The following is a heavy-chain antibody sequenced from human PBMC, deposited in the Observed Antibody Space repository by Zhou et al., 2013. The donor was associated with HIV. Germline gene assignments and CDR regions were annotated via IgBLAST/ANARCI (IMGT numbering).Heavy chain of an antibody. Sequence: QVQLVQSGAEVKKPGASVKVSCKASGYTFTSYGISWVRQAPGQGLEWMGWISAYNGNTNNAQKFQGRVTMTTDTFTSTAYMELRSLRSDDTAVYYCARDAGYYYYYGMDVWGQGTTVTVSS. V-gene: IGHV1-18*01. J-gene: IGHJ6*02. CDR3: ARDAGYYYYYGMDV. CDR1: GYTFTSYG. CDR2: ISAYNGNT.